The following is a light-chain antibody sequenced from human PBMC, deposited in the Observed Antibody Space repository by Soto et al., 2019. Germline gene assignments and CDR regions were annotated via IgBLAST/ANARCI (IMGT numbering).Light chain of an antibody. CDR2: DQS. J-gene: IGKJ5*01. Sequence: VLTQYPATLSLSPGERATLSCRASLNVXSYLVWYKQQPGQATRLLKXDQSSRAAGIPARFSGSGSGKDFTLTISSLEPEYFAMYYCQQRQYWPPITFGQGTRLDIK. CDR3: QQRQYWPPIT. CDR1: LNVXSY. V-gene: IGKV3-11*01.